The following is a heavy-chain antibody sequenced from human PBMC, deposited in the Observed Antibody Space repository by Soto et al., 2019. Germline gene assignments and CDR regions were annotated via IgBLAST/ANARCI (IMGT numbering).Heavy chain of an antibody. V-gene: IGHV3-11*06. CDR1: GFTFGDSY. D-gene: IGHD2-15*01. Sequence: GGALRLSCAVSGFTFGDSYMSWIRQAPGKGLEWLSYISPGSRYPAYADSVKGRFTISRDNAKRSLYLQMMSLTAEDTAIYYCVRGGGGGLFDPWGQGTMVTVSS. J-gene: IGHJ5*02. CDR2: ISPGSRYP. CDR3: VRGGGGGLFDP.